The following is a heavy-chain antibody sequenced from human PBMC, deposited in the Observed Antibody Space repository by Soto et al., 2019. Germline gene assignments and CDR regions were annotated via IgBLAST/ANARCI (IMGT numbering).Heavy chain of an antibody. CDR2: ISYDGSNK. J-gene: IGHJ6*02. CDR3: AKDSIIAAAGDYYYYYGMDV. CDR1: GFTSSSYG. V-gene: IGHV3-30*18. D-gene: IGHD6-13*01. Sequence: QVQLVESGGGVVQPGRSLRLSCAASGFTSSSYGMHWVRQAPGKGLEWVAVISYDGSNKYYADSVKGRFTISRDNSKNPLYLQMNSLIAEDTAVYYCAKDSIIAAAGDYYYYYGMDVWGQGTTVTVSS.